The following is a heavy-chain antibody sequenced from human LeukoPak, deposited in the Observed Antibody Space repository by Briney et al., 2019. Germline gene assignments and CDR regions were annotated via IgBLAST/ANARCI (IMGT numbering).Heavy chain of an antibody. Sequence: ASVKVSCKASGGTFSSYAISWVRQAPGQGLEWMGGIIPIFGTANYAQKFQGRVTITADESTSTAYMELSSLRAEDTAVYYCARDGKRQQLVQPTDYYYYMDVWGKGTTVTVSS. CDR3: ARDGKRQQLVQPTDYYYYMDV. CDR1: GGTFSSYA. J-gene: IGHJ6*03. D-gene: IGHD6-13*01. V-gene: IGHV1-69*13. CDR2: IIPIFGTA.